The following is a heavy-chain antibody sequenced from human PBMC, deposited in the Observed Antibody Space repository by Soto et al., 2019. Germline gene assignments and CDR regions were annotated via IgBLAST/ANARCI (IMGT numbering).Heavy chain of an antibody. J-gene: IGHJ6*03. D-gene: IGHD3-10*01. CDR1: GGSISSYY. V-gene: IGHV4-59*08. CDR3: ARHTAIIVRGNGYYYYSMDV. CDR2: IYYSGST. Sequence: QVQLQESGPGLVKPSETLSLTCTVSGGSISSYYWSWIRQPPGKGLEWIGYIYYSGSTNYNPSLKSRVTISVDTSTNHFSLKMSSVAAAETAVYYCARHTAIIVRGNGYYYYSMDVWGKGTTVTVSS.